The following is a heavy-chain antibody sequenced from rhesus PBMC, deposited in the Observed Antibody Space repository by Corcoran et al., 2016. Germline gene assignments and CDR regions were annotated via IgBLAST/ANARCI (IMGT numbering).Heavy chain of an antibody. Sequence: QVQLQESGPGVVKPSETLSLTCAVSGGSISDSYRWSWIRQPPGKGLEWIGYIYGSSTSTNYNPSLKSRVTISKDTSKNQFSLKLSSVTAADTAVYYCARENTGHFDYWGQGVLVTVSS. J-gene: IGHJ4*01. V-gene: IGHV4S10*01. CDR2: IYGSSTST. CDR1: GGSISDSYR. D-gene: IGHD2-21*01. CDR3: ARENTGHFDY.